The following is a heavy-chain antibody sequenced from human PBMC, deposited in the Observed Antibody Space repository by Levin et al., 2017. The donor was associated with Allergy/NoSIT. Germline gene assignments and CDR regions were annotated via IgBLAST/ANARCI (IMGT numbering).Heavy chain of an antibody. CDR1: GFTFSSYG. V-gene: IGHV3-30*18. CDR3: AKDFADYWRFADYYYVMDV. Sequence: GGSLRLSCAASGFTFSSYGMHWVRQAPGKGLEWVAVISYDGSNKYYADSVKGRFTISRDNSKNTLYLQMNSLRAEDTAVYYCAKDFADYWRFADYYYVMDVWGQGTTVTVSS. D-gene: IGHD4-11*01. CDR2: ISYDGSNK. J-gene: IGHJ6*02.